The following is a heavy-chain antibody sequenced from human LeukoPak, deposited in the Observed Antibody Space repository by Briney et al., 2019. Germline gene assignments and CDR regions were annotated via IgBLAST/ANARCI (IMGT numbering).Heavy chain of an antibody. CDR3: ARGDPYYDSSGWDAFDI. V-gene: IGHV4-30-2*01. CDR2: IYHSGST. D-gene: IGHD3-22*01. J-gene: IGHJ3*02. Sequence: SETLSLTCAVSGGSICSGGYSWSWIRQPPGKGLEWIGYIYHSGSTYYNPSLKSRVTISVDRSKNQFSLKLSSVTAADTAVYYCARGDPYYDSSGWDAFDIWGQGTMVTVSS. CDR1: GGSICSGGYS.